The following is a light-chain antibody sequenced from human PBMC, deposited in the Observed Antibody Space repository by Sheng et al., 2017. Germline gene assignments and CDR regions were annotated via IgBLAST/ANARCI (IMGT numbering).Light chain of an antibody. J-gene: IGKJ2*01. Sequence: DIVLTQSPDSLAVSLGERATINCKSSQSLFFTSNSENSLACTRRNQASLLGCSFTGHLPGNPGSLIRFXGSGSGTDFSLTISSLQADDVAVYYCQQYYSVPHTFGQGTRLEIK. CDR2: GHL. CDR1: QSLFFTSNSENS. CDR3: QQYYSVPHT. V-gene: IGKV4-1*01.